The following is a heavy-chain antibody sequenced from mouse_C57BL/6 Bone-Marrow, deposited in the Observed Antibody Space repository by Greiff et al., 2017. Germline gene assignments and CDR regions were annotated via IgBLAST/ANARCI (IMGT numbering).Heavy chain of an antibody. CDR2: ISYDGSN. CDR3: ARDPGSSLAY. J-gene: IGHJ3*01. V-gene: IGHV3-6*01. D-gene: IGHD1-1*01. CDR1: GYSITSGYY. Sequence: DVQLQESGPGLVKPSQSLSLTCSVTGYSITSGYYWNWIRQFPGNKLEWMGYISYDGSNNYNPSLKNRISITRDTSKNQFFLKLNSVTTEDTATYYCARDPGSSLAYWGQGTLVTVSA.